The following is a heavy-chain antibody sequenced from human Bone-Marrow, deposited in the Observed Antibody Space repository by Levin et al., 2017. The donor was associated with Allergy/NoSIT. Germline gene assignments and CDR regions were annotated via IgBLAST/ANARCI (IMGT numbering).Heavy chain of an antibody. CDR3: ARKFGPSSWQSDSKGYYYSFDY. CDR1: GYTYTNFA. CDR2: ISTYSGDA. Sequence: ASVKVSCKPSGYTYTNFAITWVRQAPGQGLEWMGWISTYSGDAKYAQKFQGRVTMTTDTSTRTAFLELRSLTSDDTAMYYCARKFGPSSWQSDSKGYYYSFDYWGQGTLVTVSS. J-gene: IGHJ4*02. V-gene: IGHV1-18*01. D-gene: IGHD3-22*01.